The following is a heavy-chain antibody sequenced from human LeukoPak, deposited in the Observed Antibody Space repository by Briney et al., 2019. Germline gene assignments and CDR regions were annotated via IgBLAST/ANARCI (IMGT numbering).Heavy chain of an antibody. CDR2: IYSDGST. Sequence: GGSLRLSCAASGFTVSSNSMNWVRQAPGKGLEWVSIIYSDGSTSYADSVKGRFTISRDNSKNTLFLQMNSLRAEDTAVYYCARDNYDRSGYHDYWGQGTLVTVSS. CDR1: GFTVSSNS. D-gene: IGHD3-22*01. CDR3: ARDNYDRSGYHDY. V-gene: IGHV3-66*01. J-gene: IGHJ4*02.